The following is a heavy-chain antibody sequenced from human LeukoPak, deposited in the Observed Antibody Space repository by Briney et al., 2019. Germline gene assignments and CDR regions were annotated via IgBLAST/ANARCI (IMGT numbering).Heavy chain of an antibody. Sequence: SETLSLTCAVYGVSFSGYYWSWIRQPPGKGLEWIGEINHSGSTNYNPSLKSRVAISVDTSKNQFSLKLSSVTAADTAVYYCARGPQDIVLIGCFDPWGQGTLVTVSS. CDR3: ARGPQDIVLIGCFDP. J-gene: IGHJ5*02. V-gene: IGHV4-34*01. D-gene: IGHD2-8*01. CDR2: INHSGST. CDR1: GVSFSGYY.